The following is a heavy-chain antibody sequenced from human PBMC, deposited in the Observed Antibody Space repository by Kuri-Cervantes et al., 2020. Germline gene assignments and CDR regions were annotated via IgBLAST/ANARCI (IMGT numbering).Heavy chain of an antibody. CDR3: ASNYDYVWGSYRQLDY. D-gene: IGHD3-16*02. V-gene: IGHV1-24*01. CDR1: GYTLTELS. Sequence: ASVKVSCKVSGYTLTELSMHWVRQAPGKGLEWMGAFDPEDDEANYAQKFQGRVTITADKSTSTAYMELSSLRSEDTAVYYCASNYDYVWGSYRQLDYWGQGTLVTVSS. J-gene: IGHJ4*02. CDR2: FDPEDDEA.